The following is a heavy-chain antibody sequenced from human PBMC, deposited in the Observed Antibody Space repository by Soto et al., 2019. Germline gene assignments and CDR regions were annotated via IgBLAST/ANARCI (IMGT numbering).Heavy chain of an antibody. V-gene: IGHV3-73*01. Sequence: GGSLRLSCTASGFTLSGSAMHWVRQASGKGLEWVGRIRTKTNSYATTYAASVKGRFTISRDDSKNTAYLQMNSLKIEDTAVYYCTREANVTPKDGFDIWGPWTMVTVS. D-gene: IGHD2-21*02. CDR3: TREANVTPKDGFDI. J-gene: IGHJ3*02. CDR2: IRTKTNSYAT. CDR1: GFTLSGSA.